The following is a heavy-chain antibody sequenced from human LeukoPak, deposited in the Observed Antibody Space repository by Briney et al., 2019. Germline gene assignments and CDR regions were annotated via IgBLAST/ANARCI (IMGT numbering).Heavy chain of an antibody. Sequence: PSETLSLTCAVYGGSFSGYYWSWIRQPPGKGLEWIGEINHSGSTNYNPSLKSRVTISVDTSKNQFSLKLSSVTAADTAVYYCARDLDGYEGYWGQGTLVTVSS. V-gene: IGHV4-34*01. CDR1: GGSFSGYY. CDR3: ARDLDGYEGY. J-gene: IGHJ4*02. D-gene: IGHD5-18*01. CDR2: INHSGST.